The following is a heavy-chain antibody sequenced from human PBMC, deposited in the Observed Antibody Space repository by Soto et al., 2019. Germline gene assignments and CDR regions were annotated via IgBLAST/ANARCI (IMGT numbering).Heavy chain of an antibody. Sequence: SETLSLTCAVYGGSFSGYYWSWIRQPPGKGLDWIGEINHSGSTNYNPSLKSRVTISVDTSKNQFSLKLSSVTAADTAVYYCARVGYYDSSGYHFDYWGQGTLVTVSS. J-gene: IGHJ4*02. V-gene: IGHV4-34*01. D-gene: IGHD3-22*01. CDR3: ARVGYYDSSGYHFDY. CDR2: INHSGST. CDR1: GGSFSGYY.